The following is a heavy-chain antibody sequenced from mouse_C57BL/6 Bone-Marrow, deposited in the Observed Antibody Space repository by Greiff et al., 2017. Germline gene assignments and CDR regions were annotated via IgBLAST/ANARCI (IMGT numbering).Heavy chain of an antibody. CDR2: IYPGDGDT. D-gene: IGHD3-2*02. Sequence: VQLQQSGPELVKPGASVKISCKASGYAFSSSWMNWVKQRPGKGLEWIGRIYPGDGDTNYNGKFKGKATLTADKSSSTAYMQLSSMTSEDSAVYFCARHGDSSGLLDYWGQGTTLTVSS. J-gene: IGHJ2*01. V-gene: IGHV1-82*01. CDR1: GYAFSSSW. CDR3: ARHGDSSGLLDY.